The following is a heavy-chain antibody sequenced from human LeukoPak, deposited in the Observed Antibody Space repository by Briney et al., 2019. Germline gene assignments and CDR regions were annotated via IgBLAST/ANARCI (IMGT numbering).Heavy chain of an antibody. Sequence: ASVKVSCKASGYTFTSYYMHWVRQAPGQGLEWMGIINPSGGSTSYAQKFQGRVTMTRDTSIRTAYMELSRLRSDDTAVYYCARDNWPNYYDNSGYYNWFDPWGQGTLVTVSS. D-gene: IGHD3-22*01. CDR2: INPSGGST. CDR1: GYTFTSYY. J-gene: IGHJ5*02. CDR3: ARDNWPNYYDNSGYYNWFDP. V-gene: IGHV1-46*01.